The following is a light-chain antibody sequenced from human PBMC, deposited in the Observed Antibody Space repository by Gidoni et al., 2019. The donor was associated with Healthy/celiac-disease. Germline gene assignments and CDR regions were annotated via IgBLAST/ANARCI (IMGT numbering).Light chain of an antibody. Sequence: VIWMTQPPSLLSASTGDRALSSRRMSQGISSYLDWYQQKPGKAPELLIYAASTLQSGVPARFSGSGSGTDFTLTISCLQSEDFATYYCQQYYSFPRTFXXXTKVEIK. CDR1: QGISSY. CDR2: AAS. CDR3: QQYYSFPRT. V-gene: IGKV1D-8*04. J-gene: IGKJ1*01.